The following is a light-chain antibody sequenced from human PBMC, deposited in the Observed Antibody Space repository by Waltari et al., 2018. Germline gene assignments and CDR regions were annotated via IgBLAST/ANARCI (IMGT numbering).Light chain of an antibody. CDR3: AGWDDSLNGPV. Sequence: QSVLTQPPSASGTTGQRVTISGSGSPSTIERNTVNWYRQLPGTSPKLLIYGDKQRPSGVPDRFSGSKSGTSASLAISGLQSADEADYYCAGWDDSLNGPVFGGGTKLTVL. J-gene: IGLJ3*02. V-gene: IGLV1-44*01. CDR2: GDK. CDR1: PSTIERNT.